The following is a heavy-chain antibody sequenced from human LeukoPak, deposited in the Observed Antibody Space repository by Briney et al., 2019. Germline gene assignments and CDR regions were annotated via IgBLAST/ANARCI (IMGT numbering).Heavy chain of an antibody. J-gene: IGHJ4*02. CDR3: AKAALRYQLLSSLDY. CDR1: GFTFRTHT. CDR2: ISGSGAST. D-gene: IGHD2-2*01. Sequence: GGSLRLSCAASGFTFRTHTMNWVRQAPGKGLEWVSAISGSGASTYYADSVKGRFTISRDNSKNTLYLQMNSLRAEDTAIYYCAKAALRYQLLSSLDYWGQGTLVTASS. V-gene: IGHV3-23*01.